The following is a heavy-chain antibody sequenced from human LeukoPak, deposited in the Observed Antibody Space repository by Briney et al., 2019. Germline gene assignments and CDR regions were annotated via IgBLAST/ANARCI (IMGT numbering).Heavy chain of an antibody. CDR1: GFTVSSNY. J-gene: IGHJ4*02. CDR2: IYSGGST. V-gene: IGHV3-53*01. Sequence: GGSLRLSCAASGFTVSSNYMSWVRQAPGKGLEWVSVIYSGGSTYYADSVKGRFTTSRDISKNTLYLQMNSLRGEDTAVYYCAKDLAYYYDSSGYYYSYYFDYWGQGTLVTVSS. D-gene: IGHD3-22*01. CDR3: AKDLAYYYDSSGYYYSYYFDY.